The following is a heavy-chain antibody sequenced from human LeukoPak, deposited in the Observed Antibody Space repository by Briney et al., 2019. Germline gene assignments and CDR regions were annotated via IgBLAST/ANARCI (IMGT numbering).Heavy chain of an antibody. J-gene: IGHJ6*03. D-gene: IGHD2-15*01. CDR1: GFTFSSYE. Sequence: PGGSLRLSCAASGFTFSSYEMNWVRQAPEKGLEWVSYISSSGSTIYYADSVKGRFAISRDNAKNSLYLQMNSLRAEDTAIYYCAKNGDRGAYCTGGTCYPYFYYYMDVWGKGTTVTI. V-gene: IGHV3-48*03. CDR3: AKNGDRGAYCTGGTCYPYFYYYMDV. CDR2: ISSSGSTI.